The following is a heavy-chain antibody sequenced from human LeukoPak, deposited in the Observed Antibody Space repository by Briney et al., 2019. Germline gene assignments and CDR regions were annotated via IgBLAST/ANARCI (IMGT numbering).Heavy chain of an antibody. CDR2: IYHSGNT. J-gene: IGHJ5*02. Sequence: SETLSLTCGVSGGSISSSNWWSWVRQPPGKGLEWLGEIYHSGNTNYNPSLKSRVTLSVDKSKNQFSLKLTSVTAADTAVYYCARRESRAEGDWFDPWGQGTLVTVSS. V-gene: IGHV4-4*02. D-gene: IGHD2-2*01. CDR1: GGSISSSNW. CDR3: ARRESRAEGDWFDP.